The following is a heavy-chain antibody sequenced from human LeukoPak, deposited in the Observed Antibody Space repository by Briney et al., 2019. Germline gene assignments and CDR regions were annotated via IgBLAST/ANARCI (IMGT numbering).Heavy chain of an antibody. CDR3: ARARHSPRYFDL. J-gene: IGHJ2*01. D-gene: IGHD5-18*01. V-gene: IGHV4-59*02. Sequence: SETLSLTCTVSGGSVSSYYWSWIRQPPGKGLEWIGYIYYSGSTNYNPSLKSRVTISVDTSKNQFSLKLSSVTAADTAVYYCARARHSPRYFDLWGRGTLVTVSS. CDR2: IYYSGST. CDR1: GGSVSSYY.